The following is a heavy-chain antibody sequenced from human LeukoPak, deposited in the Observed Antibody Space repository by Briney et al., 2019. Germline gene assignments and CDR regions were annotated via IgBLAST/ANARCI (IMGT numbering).Heavy chain of an antibody. CDR1: GFTFSSYA. D-gene: IGHD2-15*01. V-gene: IGHV3-23*01. Sequence: GGSLRLSCAASGFTFSSYAMRWVRQAPGKGLEWVSAISDTGNTYHADSVKGRFTISRDSSKNTLFLQMNRLRPEDAAVYYCAKAPVTTCRGAFCYPFDYWGLGTLVTVSS. CDR2: ISDTGNT. CDR3: AKAPVTTCRGAFCYPFDY. J-gene: IGHJ4*02.